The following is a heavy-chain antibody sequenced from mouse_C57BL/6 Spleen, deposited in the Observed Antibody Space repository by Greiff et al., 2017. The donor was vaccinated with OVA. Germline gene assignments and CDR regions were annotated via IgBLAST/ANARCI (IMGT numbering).Heavy chain of an antibody. CDR1: GYTFTSYW. CDR2: INPSNGGT. D-gene: IGHD2-5*01. J-gene: IGHJ1*03. V-gene: IGHV1-53*01. CDR3: ARLNSNGYFDV. Sequence: QVQLQQPGTELVKPGASVKLSCKASGYTFTSYWMHWVKQRPGQGLEWIGNINPSNGGTNYNEKFMSKATLTVDKSTSTAYMQLSSLTSEDSAVYYWARLNSNGYFDVWGTGTTVTVSS.